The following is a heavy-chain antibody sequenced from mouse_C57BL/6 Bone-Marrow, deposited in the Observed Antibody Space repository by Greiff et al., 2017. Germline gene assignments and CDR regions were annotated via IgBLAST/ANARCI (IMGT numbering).Heavy chain of an antibody. J-gene: IGHJ2*01. D-gene: IGHD4-1*01. CDR2: INPNNGGT. V-gene: IGHV1-26*01. CDR3: ARRTWGFDY. Sequence: VQLQQPGPELVKPGASVKISCKASGYTFTDYDMNWVKQSHGKSLEWIGDINPNNGGTSYNQKFKGKATLTVDKSSSTAYMEHRSLTSEDSAVYYCARRTWGFDYWGQGTTLTVSS. CDR1: GYTFTDYD.